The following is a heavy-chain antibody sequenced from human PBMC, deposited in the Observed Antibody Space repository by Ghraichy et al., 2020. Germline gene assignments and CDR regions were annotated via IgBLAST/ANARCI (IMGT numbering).Heavy chain of an antibody. CDR3: ARGVSLDY. CDR1: GFTFSSFR. CDR2: INGDGITT. Sequence: GGSLRLSCAASGFTFSSFRMHWVRQAPGKGLVWVSRINGDGITTTNADSVKGRFTISRDNAKNTLFLQMNSMRAEDTALYYCARGVSLDYWGQGTLVTVSS. J-gene: IGHJ4*02. V-gene: IGHV3-74*01.